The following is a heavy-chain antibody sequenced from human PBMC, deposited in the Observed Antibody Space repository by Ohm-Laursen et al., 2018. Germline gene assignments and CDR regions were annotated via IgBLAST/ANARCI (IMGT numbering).Heavy chain of an antibody. CDR1: GGSVSSGSYY. Sequence: GTLSLTCTVSGGSVSSGSYYWSWIRQPPGKGLEWIGYIHYSGSTNYNPFLKSRVTISVDTSKNQFSLKLSSVTAADTAVYYCARDMPGLDWFDPWGQGTLVTVPS. J-gene: IGHJ5*02. CDR2: IHYSGST. V-gene: IGHV4-61*01. D-gene: IGHD2-2*01. CDR3: ARDMPGLDWFDP.